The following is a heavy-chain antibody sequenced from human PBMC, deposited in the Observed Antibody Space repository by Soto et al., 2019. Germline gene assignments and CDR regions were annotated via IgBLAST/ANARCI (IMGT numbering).Heavy chain of an antibody. V-gene: IGHV3-64D*08. CDR2: ITSDAVRT. CDR1: GFTFRNYA. D-gene: IGHD3-10*01. J-gene: IGHJ4*02. CDR3: VKEVVSMIRGTLPYYFDS. Sequence: PGGSLRLSCSASGFTFRNYAMHWVRQTPGKKLEYLSAITSDAVRTYYADSVKGRFTISRDNSKNTLYLHMSSLRPEDTAVYYCVKEVVSMIRGTLPYYFDSWGQGTLVTVSS.